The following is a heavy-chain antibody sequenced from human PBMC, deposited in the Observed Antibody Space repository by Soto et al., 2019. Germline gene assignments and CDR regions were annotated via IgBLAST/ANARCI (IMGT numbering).Heavy chain of an antibody. Sequence: PGGSLRLSCAGSGFTFRSYWMSWVRRSPEKGPEWVASISPDGGEIYYVDSVKGRFTISRDNTRNSLYLQMNSLRAEDTAVYYCAKGPRWGQGTLVTVSS. CDR3: AKGPR. V-gene: IGHV3-7*01. CDR2: ISPDGGEI. J-gene: IGHJ4*02. CDR1: GFTFRSYW.